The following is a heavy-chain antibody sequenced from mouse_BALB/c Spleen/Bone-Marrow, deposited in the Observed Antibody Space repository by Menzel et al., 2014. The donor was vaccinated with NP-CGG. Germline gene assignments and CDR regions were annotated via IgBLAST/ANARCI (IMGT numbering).Heavy chain of an antibody. Sequence: EVQLQQSGGGLVQPGGSLKISCAASGFDFSRYWMNWVRQAPGKGLEWIGEINPDSSMINYTPSLKDKFIISRDNAKNTLFLQMSKVKSEDTALYYCARPETGSWFAYWGQGILVTVSA. CDR2: INPDSSMI. CDR3: ARPETGSWFAY. D-gene: IGHD4-1*01. V-gene: IGHV4-1*02. J-gene: IGHJ3*01. CDR1: GFDFSRYW.